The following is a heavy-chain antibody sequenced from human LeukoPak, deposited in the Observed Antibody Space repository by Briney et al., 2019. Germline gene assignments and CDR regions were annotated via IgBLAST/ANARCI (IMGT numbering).Heavy chain of an antibody. CDR3: ARHGDGGNSVYYYYGMDV. V-gene: IGHV4-61*05. CDR2: IYYSGST. J-gene: IGHJ6*02. CDR1: GASISSTSYY. Sequence: SETLSLTCTVSGASISSTSYYWGWIRQPPGKGLEWIGYIYYSGSTNYNPSLKSRVTISVDTSKNQFSLKLSSVTAADTAVYYCARHGDGGNSVYYYYGMDVWGQGTTVTVSS. D-gene: IGHD4-23*01.